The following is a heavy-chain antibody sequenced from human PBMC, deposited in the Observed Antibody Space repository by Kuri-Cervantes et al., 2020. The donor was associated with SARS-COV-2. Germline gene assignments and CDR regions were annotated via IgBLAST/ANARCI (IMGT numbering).Heavy chain of an antibody. D-gene: IGHD3-10*01. CDR3: ARDRMESLLWFGVVGAFDI. CDR2: IYYSGST. CDR1: GGSFSDYY. J-gene: IGHJ3*02. Sequence: SETLSLTCAVYGGSFSDYYWSWIRQPPGKGLEWIGYIYYSGSTYYNPSLKSRVTISVDTSKNQFSLKLSSVTAADTAVYYCARDRMESLLWFGVVGAFDIWGQGTMVTVSS. V-gene: IGHV4-30-4*01.